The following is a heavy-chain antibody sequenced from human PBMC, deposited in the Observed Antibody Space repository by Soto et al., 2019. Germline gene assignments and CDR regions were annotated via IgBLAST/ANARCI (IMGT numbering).Heavy chain of an antibody. CDR1: GFTFSSYS. J-gene: IGHJ4*02. CDR2: ITPTSTFI. D-gene: IGHD1-1*01. V-gene: IGHV3-21*06. Sequence: EVQLVESGGGLVKPGGSLRLSCAASGFTFSSYSFNWVRQAPGKGLEWVSIITPTSTFISYADSVRGRFTISRDNAKNSLYLQMASLGAGDTAVYYCARARGNDWYEDYWGQGTLVTVSS. CDR3: ARARGNDWYEDY.